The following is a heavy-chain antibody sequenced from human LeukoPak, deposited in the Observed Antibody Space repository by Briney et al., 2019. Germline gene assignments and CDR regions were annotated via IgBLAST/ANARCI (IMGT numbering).Heavy chain of an antibody. CDR3: AKDRDYGDSDY. V-gene: IGHV3-23*01. CDR2: ISGSGGST. CDR1: GFTFSSYA. Sequence: GGSLRISCAASGFTFSSYAMSWVRQAPGKGLEWVSAISGSGGSTYYADSVKGRFTISRDNSENTLYLQMNSLRAEDTAVYYCAKDRDYGDSDYWGQGTLVTVSS. D-gene: IGHD4-17*01. J-gene: IGHJ4*02.